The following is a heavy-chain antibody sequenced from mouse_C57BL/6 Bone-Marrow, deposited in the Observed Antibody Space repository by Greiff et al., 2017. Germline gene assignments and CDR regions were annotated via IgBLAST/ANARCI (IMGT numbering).Heavy chain of an antibody. CDR1: GFTFTSYC. CDR3: ARCYYFDY. V-gene: IGHV1-50*01. J-gene: IGHJ2*01. CDR2: IDPSGSYT. Sequence: VQLQQPGAELVKPGASVKLSCKASGFTFTSYCMPWVKQSPGQGLEWIGEIDPSGSYTNYTQKVKGKATLTEDTSSSTDYMQLSSLTSEDSAVYYCARCYYFDYWGKGTTLTVSS.